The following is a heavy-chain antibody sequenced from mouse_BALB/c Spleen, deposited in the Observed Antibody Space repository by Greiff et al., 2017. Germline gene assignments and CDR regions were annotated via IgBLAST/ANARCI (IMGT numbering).Heavy chain of an antibody. CDR2: IWAGGST. V-gene: IGHV2-9*02. D-gene: IGHD2-4*01. CDR1: GFSLTSYG. CDR3: AREDYDYGAWFAY. J-gene: IGHJ3*01. Sequence: QVQLQQSGPGLVAPSQSLSITCTVSGFSLTSYGVHWVRQPPGKGLEWLGVIWAGGSTNYNSALMSRLSISKDNSKSQVFLKMNSLQTDDTAMYYCAREDYDYGAWFAYWGQGTLVTVSA.